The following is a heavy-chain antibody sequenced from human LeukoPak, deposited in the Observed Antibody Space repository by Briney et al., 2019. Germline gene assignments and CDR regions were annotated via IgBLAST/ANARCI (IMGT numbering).Heavy chain of an antibody. Sequence: PSETLSLTCTVSGGSISSYYWSWIRQPAGKGLEWIGRIYTSGSTNYNPSLKSRVTMSVDTSKNQFSLKLSSVTAADTAVYYCARTWFGELRSWFDPWGQGTLVTVSS. CDR3: ARTWFGELRSWFDP. CDR2: IYTSGST. CDR1: GGSISSYY. J-gene: IGHJ5*02. V-gene: IGHV4-4*07. D-gene: IGHD3-10*01.